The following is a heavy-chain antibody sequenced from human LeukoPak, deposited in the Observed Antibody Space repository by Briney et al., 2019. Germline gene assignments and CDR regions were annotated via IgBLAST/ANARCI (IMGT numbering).Heavy chain of an antibody. CDR2: INPNSGGT. CDR1: GYTFTGYY. J-gene: IGHJ4*02. V-gene: IGHV1-2*02. D-gene: IGHD3-16*02. Sequence: ASVTVSCKASGYTFTGYYMHWVRQAPGQGLEWMGWINPNSGGTNYAQKFQGRVTMTRDTSISTAYMELSRLRSDDTAVYYCAKSYYDYVWGSYRLSDWGQGTLVTVSS. CDR3: AKSYYDYVWGSYRLSD.